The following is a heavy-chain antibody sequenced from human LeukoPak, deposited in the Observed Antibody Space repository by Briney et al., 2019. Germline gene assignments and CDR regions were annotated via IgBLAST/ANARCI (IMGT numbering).Heavy chain of an antibody. V-gene: IGHV3-66*01. CDR3: ARDGQTGTTVY. D-gene: IGHD1-7*01. J-gene: IGHJ4*02. Sequence: GGSLRLSCAASGFTVSSNCVNWVRQAPGKGLKWVSVICSGGSTNYADSVKGRFTISRDNSKNTLYLQMNSLRAEDTAVYYCARDGQTGTTVYWGQGTLVTVSS. CDR1: GFTVSSNC. CDR2: ICSGGST.